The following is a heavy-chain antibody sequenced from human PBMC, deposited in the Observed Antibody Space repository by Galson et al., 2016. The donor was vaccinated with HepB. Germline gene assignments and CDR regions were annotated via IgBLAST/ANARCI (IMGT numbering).Heavy chain of an antibody. J-gene: IGHJ6*02. CDR2: FSGYDSSA. V-gene: IGHV3-23*01. CDR3: SKDLHYEMARSSSDFWRGLARRQSAGDSDMDV. Sequence: SLRLSCAASGFSVYVMSWVRQAPGTGLEWVATFSGYDSSAFYADSDKGRFTIASDSSKKQLSLQMNSLRVDDTARYFYSKDLHYEMARSSSDFWRGLARRQSAGDSDMDVWGQGTTVIVSS. D-gene: IGHD3-3*01. CDR1: GFSVYV.